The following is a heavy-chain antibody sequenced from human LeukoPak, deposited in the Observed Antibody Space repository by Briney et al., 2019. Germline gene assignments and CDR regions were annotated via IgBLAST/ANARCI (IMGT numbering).Heavy chain of an antibody. CDR1: GFTVNTNY. V-gene: IGHV3-53*01. CDR3: ARARVGVAGFFDC. CDR2: MYSGGDT. J-gene: IGHJ4*02. Sequence: GGSLRLSCAASGFTVNTNYMSWVSQAPGKGLEWVSVMYSGGDTIYADSVKGRFTISRDNSRNTLYLQMNNLRVEDTAVYYCARARVGVAGFFDCWGQGTLVTVSS. D-gene: IGHD6-13*01.